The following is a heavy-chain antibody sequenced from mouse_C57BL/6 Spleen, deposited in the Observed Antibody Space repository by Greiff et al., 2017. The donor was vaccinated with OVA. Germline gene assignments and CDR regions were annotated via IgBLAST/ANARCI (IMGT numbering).Heavy chain of an antibody. V-gene: IGHV1-55*01. D-gene: IGHD2-5*01. J-gene: IGHJ2*01. CDR2: IYPGSGST. Sequence: VQLQQPGAELVKPGASVKMSCKASGYTFTSYWITWVKQRPGQGLEWIGDIYPGSGSTNYNEKFKSKATLTVDTSSSTAYMQLSSLTSEDSAVYYCAREGVYSNYVFDYWGQGTTLTVSS. CDR1: GYTFTSYW. CDR3: AREGVYSNYVFDY.